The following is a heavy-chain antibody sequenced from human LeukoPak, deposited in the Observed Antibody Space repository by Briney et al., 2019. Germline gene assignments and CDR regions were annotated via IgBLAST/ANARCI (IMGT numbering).Heavy chain of an antibody. CDR1: GFTFSDYD. J-gene: IGHJ4*02. CDR2: IGTAGDT. Sequence: GGSLRLSCAASGFTFSDYDMHWVRQATGKGLEWVSAIGTAGDTYYTGSVKGRFTISRENAKNSLYPQMNSLRAGDTAVYYCVRVAKERVGGVYYFDYWGQGTPVTVSS. D-gene: IGHD1-1*01. V-gene: IGHV3-13*01. CDR3: VRVAKERVGGVYYFDY.